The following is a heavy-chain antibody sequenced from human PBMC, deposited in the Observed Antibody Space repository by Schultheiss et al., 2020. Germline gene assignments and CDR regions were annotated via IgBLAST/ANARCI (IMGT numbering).Heavy chain of an antibody. CDR2: IYYSGST. D-gene: IGHD3-10*01. CDR1: GGSISSSSYY. V-gene: IGHV4-39*07. Sequence: SETLSLTCTVSGGSISSSSYYWGWIRQPPGKGLEWIGSIYYSGSTYYNPSLKSRVTISVDTSKNQFSLKLSSVTAADTAVYYCARDSGGSGSYSNWGQGTLVTVSS. CDR3: ARDSGGSGSYSN. J-gene: IGHJ4*02.